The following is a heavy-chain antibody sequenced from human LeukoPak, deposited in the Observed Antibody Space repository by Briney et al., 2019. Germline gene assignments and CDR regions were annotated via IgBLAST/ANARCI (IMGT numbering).Heavy chain of an antibody. CDR2: TNTDGSST. J-gene: IGHJ4*02. Sequence: GGSLRLSCAASGFTFSSYWMHWGRQAPGKGLVWVSGTNTDGSSTMYADSVKGRFTVSRDNAKNSLYLQMNSLRAEDTAVYYCARCPRWAHFDYWGQGTLVTVSS. CDR1: GFTFSSYW. D-gene: IGHD4-23*01. V-gene: IGHV3-74*03. CDR3: ARCPRWAHFDY.